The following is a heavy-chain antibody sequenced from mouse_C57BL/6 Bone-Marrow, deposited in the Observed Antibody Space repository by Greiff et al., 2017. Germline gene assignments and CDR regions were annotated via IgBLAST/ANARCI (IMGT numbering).Heavy chain of an antibody. J-gene: IGHJ4*01. D-gene: IGHD2-4*01. CDR2: ISNLAYSI. CDR3: ARHEGLRRGDYYAMDY. CDR1: GFTFSDYG. V-gene: IGHV5-15*01. Sequence: EVQVVESGGGLVQPGGSLKLSCAASGFTFSDYGMAWVRQAPRKGPEWVAFISNLAYSIYYADTVTGRFTISRENAKNTLYLEMSSLRSEDTAMYYCARHEGLRRGDYYAMDYWGQGTSVTVSS.